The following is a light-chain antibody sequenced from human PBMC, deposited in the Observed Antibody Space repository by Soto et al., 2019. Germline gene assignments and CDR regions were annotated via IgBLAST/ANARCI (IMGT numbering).Light chain of an antibody. Sequence: EIVLTQSPSTLSWSPGERGTLSCRASESVTNYLAWYQQKPGQAPRLLVYDVSNRATGIPARFSGGGSGTDFTLTISNLETEDFAVYYCQQRSDWPWTFGQGTKVDIK. CDR3: QQRSDWPWT. CDR2: DVS. J-gene: IGKJ1*01. CDR1: ESVTNY. V-gene: IGKV3-11*01.